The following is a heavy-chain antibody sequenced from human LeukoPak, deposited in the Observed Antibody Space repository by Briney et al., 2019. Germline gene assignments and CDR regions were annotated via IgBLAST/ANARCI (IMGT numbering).Heavy chain of an antibody. CDR2: ISGSGGST. CDR1: GFTFSSYA. D-gene: IGHD3-22*01. Sequence: PGGSLRLSCAASGFTFSSYAMSWVRQAPGKGLEWVSAISGSGGSTYYADSVKGRFTISRDNSKNTLYLQMNSLRSEDTAVYYCARDSSGSLYYFDYWGQGTLVTVSS. V-gene: IGHV3-23*01. CDR3: ARDSSGSLYYFDY. J-gene: IGHJ4*02.